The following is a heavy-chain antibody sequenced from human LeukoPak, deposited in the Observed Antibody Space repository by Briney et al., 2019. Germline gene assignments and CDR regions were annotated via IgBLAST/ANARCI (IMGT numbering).Heavy chain of an antibody. Sequence: SETLSLTCTVSGYSISSGYYWAWIRQPPGKGLEWIGCIHHSGSTYYKPSLKSRVTISVETSKNQFSLKLRSVTAADTAMYYCARDRPSWSGDKSIHYWGQGTLVTVSS. CDR1: GYSISSGYY. CDR3: ARDRPSWSGDKSIHY. J-gene: IGHJ4*02. CDR2: IHHSGST. D-gene: IGHD3-10*01. V-gene: IGHV4-38-2*02.